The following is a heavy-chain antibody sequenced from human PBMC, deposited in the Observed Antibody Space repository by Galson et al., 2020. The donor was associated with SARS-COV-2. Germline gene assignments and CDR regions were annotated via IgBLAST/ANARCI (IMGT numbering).Heavy chain of an antibody. CDR3: ARDTWGGTHVFDI. D-gene: IGHD1-26*01. CDR1: GGSVSRSSYY. J-gene: IGHJ3*02. CDR2: VNYSGST. V-gene: IGHV4-39*07. Sequence: ASETLSLTCTVSGGSVSRSSYYWGWIRQPPGKGLEWIGSVNYSGSTYYNPSLKRRVTILVDTSKNQFSLNLSSVTAADTAVYYCARDTWGGTHVFDIWGQGTRVIVSS.